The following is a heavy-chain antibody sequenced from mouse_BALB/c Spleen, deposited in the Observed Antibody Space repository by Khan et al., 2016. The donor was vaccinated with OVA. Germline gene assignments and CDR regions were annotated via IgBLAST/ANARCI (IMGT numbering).Heavy chain of an antibody. CDR1: GYGFSNYF. J-gene: IGHJ3*01. D-gene: IGHD2-14*01. CDR3: ARSGYDYFAY. CDR2: IYPGDGNT. Sequence: QVQLKESGAELVRPGSSVKISCKASGYGFSNYFMNWVKQGPGQGLEWIGQIYPGDGNTNYNGKFKDKATLTVDKSSSTAYMQLSSLTSEDTAVFICARSGYDYFAYWGQGTMVTVSA. V-gene: IGHV1-80*01.